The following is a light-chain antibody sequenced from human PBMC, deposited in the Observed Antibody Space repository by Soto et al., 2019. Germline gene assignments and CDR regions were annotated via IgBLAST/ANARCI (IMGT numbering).Light chain of an antibody. CDR2: AVS. J-gene: IGLJ1*01. CDR3: SPLTTSSTYL. Sequence: QSALTQPASVSGSPGQSITISCTGTSSDVGGYNYVSWYQQPPGKAPKLIIYAVSNRPSVVSNRFSGSKSGNTASLTITGLQADDAGDYYCSPLTTSSTYLFGPGTKLTVL. V-gene: IGLV2-14*01. CDR1: SSDVGGYNY.